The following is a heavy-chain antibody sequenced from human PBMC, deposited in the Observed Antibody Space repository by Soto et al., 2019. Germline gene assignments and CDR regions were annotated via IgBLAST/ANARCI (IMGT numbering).Heavy chain of an antibody. CDR3: ATAEGVGSGSYRVMDV. Sequence: ASVKVSCKVSGYTLTELSMHWVRQAPGKGLEWMGGFDPEDGETIYAQKFQGRVTMTEDTSTDTAYMELSSLRSEDTAVYYCATAEGVGSGSYRVMDVWGQGTTVTVSS. V-gene: IGHV1-24*01. CDR1: GYTLTELS. CDR2: FDPEDGET. D-gene: IGHD3-10*01. J-gene: IGHJ6*02.